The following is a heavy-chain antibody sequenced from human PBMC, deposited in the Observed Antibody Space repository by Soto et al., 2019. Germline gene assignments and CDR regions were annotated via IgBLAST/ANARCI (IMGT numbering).Heavy chain of an antibody. CDR2: IRSKANNYAT. Sequence: EVQLVESGGGLVQPGGSLKLSCAASGLTFSGSSMHWVRQASGKGLEWVGRIRSKANNYATAYAASLKGRFTISRDDSKNTAYLQMNSLKTEDTAVYYCAWFAKVSHGMDVWGQGTTVTVSS. D-gene: IGHD3-10*01. J-gene: IGHJ6*02. CDR3: AWFAKVSHGMDV. V-gene: IGHV3-73*02. CDR1: GLTFSGSS.